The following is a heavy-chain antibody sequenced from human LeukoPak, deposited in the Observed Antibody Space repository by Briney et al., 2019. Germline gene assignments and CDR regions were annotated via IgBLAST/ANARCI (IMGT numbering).Heavy chain of an antibody. CDR2: VYTSGST. Sequence: PSETLSLTCTVSGGSISSASYYWSWIRQPAGKGLEWIGRVYTSGSTNYNPSLKSRVTISVDTSNNQFSLKLSSVTAADTAVYYCAREIGVPYGPDSGTFYSYYYMDVWGKGTTVTIFS. CDR1: GGSISSASYY. V-gene: IGHV4-61*02. CDR3: AREIGVPYGPDSGTFYSYYYMDV. J-gene: IGHJ6*03. D-gene: IGHD2/OR15-2a*01.